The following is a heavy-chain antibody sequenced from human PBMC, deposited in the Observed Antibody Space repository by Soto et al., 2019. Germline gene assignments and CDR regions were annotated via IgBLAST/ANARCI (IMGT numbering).Heavy chain of an antibody. J-gene: IGHJ3*02. Sequence: GGSLRLSCAASGFTFSDYYMRWIRQAPGKGLEWVSYISNSGGTMYYADSVKGRFTISRDNAKKSLYLEMNSLRAEDTAVYYCARDSSGWYQAFDIWGQGTMVTVSS. CDR2: ISNSGGTM. V-gene: IGHV3-11*01. CDR1: GFTFSDYY. D-gene: IGHD6-19*01. CDR3: ARDSSGWYQAFDI.